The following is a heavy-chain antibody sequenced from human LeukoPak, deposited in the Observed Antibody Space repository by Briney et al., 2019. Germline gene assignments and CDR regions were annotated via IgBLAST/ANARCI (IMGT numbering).Heavy chain of an antibody. D-gene: IGHD3/OR15-3a*01. CDR1: GGSISSYY. Sequence: KPSETLSLTCTVSGGSISSYYWSWIRQPPGKGLEWIGYIYYSGSTNYTPSLKSRVTISVDTSKNQFSLKLSSVTAADTAVYYCARATDWVFDYWGQGTLVTVSS. V-gene: IGHV4-59*01. CDR3: ARATDWVFDY. J-gene: IGHJ4*02. CDR2: IYYSGST.